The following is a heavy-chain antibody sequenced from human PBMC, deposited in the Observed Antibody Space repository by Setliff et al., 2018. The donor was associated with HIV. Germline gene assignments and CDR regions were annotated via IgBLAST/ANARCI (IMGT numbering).Heavy chain of an antibody. CDR1: GGPLNSRSW. Sequence: SETLSLTCTVSGGPLNSRSWWSWVRQPPGKGLEWIGEVFHSGSANSNASLRSRVMISVDTSKNQFSLKLSAVTAADTAVYYCARDHVFGSRTGFDPWGPGILVTVSS. J-gene: IGHJ5*02. CDR2: VFHSGSA. CDR3: ARDHVFGSRTGFDP. D-gene: IGHD3-10*01. V-gene: IGHV4-4*02.